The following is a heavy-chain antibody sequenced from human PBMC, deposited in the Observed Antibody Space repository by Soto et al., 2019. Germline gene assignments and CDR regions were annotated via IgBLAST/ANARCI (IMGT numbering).Heavy chain of an antibody. V-gene: IGHV1-69*13. J-gene: IGHJ6*02. Sequence: ASVKVSCKASGGTFSSYAISWLRQAPGQGLEWMGGIIPIFGTANYAQKFQGRVTITADESTSTAYMELSSLRSEDTAVYYCASEYSYGSHYYYSGMDVWGQGTTVTAS. CDR1: GGTFSSYA. CDR2: IIPIFGTA. D-gene: IGHD5-18*01. CDR3: ASEYSYGSHYYYSGMDV.